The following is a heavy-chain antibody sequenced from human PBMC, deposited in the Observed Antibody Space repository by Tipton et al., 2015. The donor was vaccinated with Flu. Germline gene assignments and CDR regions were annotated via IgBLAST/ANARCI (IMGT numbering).Heavy chain of an antibody. J-gene: IGHJ6*02. CDR2: MFAAGGA. CDR1: GISVTSSY. CDR3: ARDGMSLDFYGMDV. Sequence: SLRLSCAASGISVTSSYMDWVRQAPGKGLEWVAIMFAAGGAYYADSVKGRFTISRDSSNNILFLQMNNLTVDDTAVYYCARDGMSLDFYGMDVWGQGTTVTVSS. D-gene: IGHD3/OR15-3a*01. V-gene: IGHV3-53*01.